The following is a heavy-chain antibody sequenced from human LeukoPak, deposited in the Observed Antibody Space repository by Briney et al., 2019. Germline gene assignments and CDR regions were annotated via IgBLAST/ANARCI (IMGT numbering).Heavy chain of an antibody. D-gene: IGHD3-10*01. Sequence: ASVKVSCKASGYTFTGYYMHWVRQAPGQGLEWMGWINPNSGGTNYAQKFQGRVTMTRDTSISTAYMELSRLRSDDTAVYYCARGHYYGSGRYFDYCCQGTLVTVSS. V-gene: IGHV1-2*02. CDR3: ARGHYYGSGRYFDY. CDR2: INPNSGGT. CDR1: GYTFTGYY. J-gene: IGHJ4*02.